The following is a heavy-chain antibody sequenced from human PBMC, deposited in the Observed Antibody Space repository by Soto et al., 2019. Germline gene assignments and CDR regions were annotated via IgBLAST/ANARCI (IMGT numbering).Heavy chain of an antibody. V-gene: IGHV1-46*01. D-gene: IGHD2-21*02. J-gene: IGHJ4*02. Sequence: QVQLVQSGAEVKKPGASVKVSCKASGDTFTDYYIHWVRQAPGQGLEWMGTVNPSGGHTTYAQHFLGKMTMTRDTSTSTRDMEVTSLTSQDTAVYYCARGGHVVVVTAALDYWGQGTLVTVSS. CDR2: VNPSGGHT. CDR1: GDTFTDYY. CDR3: ARGGHVVVVTAALDY.